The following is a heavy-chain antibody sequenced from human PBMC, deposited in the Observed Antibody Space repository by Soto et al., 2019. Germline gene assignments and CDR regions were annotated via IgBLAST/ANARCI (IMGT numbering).Heavy chain of an antibody. D-gene: IGHD2-21*01. CDR1: GGTFSNYA. CDR3: ATDCGRDGSFGNGFGA. CDR2: IMPMFVTT. J-gene: IGHJ5*02. Sequence: QVQLVQSGAEVKKPGSSVKVSCKASGGTFSNYAITWVRQATGQGLEWLGRIMPMFVTTDYAQKFQGRFTIIADEFATTAYMAVSSVRSDETAVYYCATDCGRDGSFGNGFGAWGQGTLVTVSS. V-gene: IGHV1-69*15.